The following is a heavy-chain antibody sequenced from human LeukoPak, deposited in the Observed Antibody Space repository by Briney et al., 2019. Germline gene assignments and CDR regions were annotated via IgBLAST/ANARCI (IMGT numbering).Heavy chain of an antibody. CDR1: GFTFSRYS. J-gene: IGHJ5*02. Sequence: GGSLRLSCAASGFTFSRYSMNWVRQAPGKGLEWVSSISSSSSYIYYADSVKGRFTISRDNAKNSLYLQMNSLRAEDTAVYYCARAFSDDYGDVYNWFDPWGQGTLVTVSS. CDR3: ARAFSDDYGDVYNWFDP. D-gene: IGHD4-17*01. V-gene: IGHV3-21*01. CDR2: ISSSSSYI.